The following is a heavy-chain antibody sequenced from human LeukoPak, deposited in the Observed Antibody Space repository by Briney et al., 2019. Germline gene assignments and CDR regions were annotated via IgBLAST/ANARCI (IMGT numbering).Heavy chain of an antibody. CDR1: GGSISSSGYY. Sequence: SETLSLTCTVSGGSISSSGYYWGWIRQPPGKGLEWIGSIYYSGSTYYNPSLKSRVTISVDTSKNQFSLRLTSVTAADTAVYYCARTSHYVDIAATIPYGIYYFDYWGQGTLVTVSS. CDR2: IYYSGST. CDR3: ARTSHYVDIAATIPYGIYYFDY. D-gene: IGHD5-12*01. V-gene: IGHV4-39*07. J-gene: IGHJ4*02.